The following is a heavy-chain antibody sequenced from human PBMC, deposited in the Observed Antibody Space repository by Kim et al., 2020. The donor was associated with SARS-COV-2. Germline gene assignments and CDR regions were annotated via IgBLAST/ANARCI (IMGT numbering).Heavy chain of an antibody. CDR2: IYTSGST. V-gene: IGHV4-4*07. J-gene: IGHJ3*02. Sequence: SETLSLTCTVSGGSISSYYWSWIRQPAGKGLECIGRIYTSGSTNYNPSLKSRVTMSVDTSKNQFSLKLSSVTAADTAVYYCARASGPSNAWFGEFDIWGQGTMVTVSS. CDR3: ARASGPSNAWFGEFDI. D-gene: IGHD3-10*01. CDR1: GGSISSYY.